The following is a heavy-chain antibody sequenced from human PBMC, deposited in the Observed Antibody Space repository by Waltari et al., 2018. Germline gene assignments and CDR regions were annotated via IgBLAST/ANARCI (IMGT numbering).Heavy chain of an antibody. D-gene: IGHD4-17*01. J-gene: IGHJ5*02. V-gene: IGHV3-30*18. CDR2: IWYDGSNK. CDR3: AKDYGDYDYGWFDP. Sequence: QVQLVESGGGVVQPGRSLRLSCAASGFTFSSYDMHWVRPAPGKGLEWVAVIWYDGSNKYYADSVKGRFTISRDNSKNTLYLQMNSLRAEDTAMYYCAKDYGDYDYGWFDPWGQGTLVTVSS. CDR1: GFTFSSYD.